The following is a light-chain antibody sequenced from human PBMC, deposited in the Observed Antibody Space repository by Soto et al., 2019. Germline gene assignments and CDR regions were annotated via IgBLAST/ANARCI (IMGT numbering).Light chain of an antibody. CDR2: AAS. Sequence: DIQLTQSPCFLSASVGDRVTITCRASQGISSYLAWYQKKPGKAPKLLMYAASTLQSGVPSRFSGSGSGTEFTLTISSLQPEDFATYYCQQLMSFPITFGQGTRLEIK. CDR3: QQLMSFPIT. J-gene: IGKJ5*01. CDR1: QGISSY. V-gene: IGKV1-9*01.